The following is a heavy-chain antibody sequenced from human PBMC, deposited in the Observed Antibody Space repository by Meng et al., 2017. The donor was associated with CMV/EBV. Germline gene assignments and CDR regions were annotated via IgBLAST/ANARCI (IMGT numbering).Heavy chain of an antibody. CDR2: INEDGDST. J-gene: IGHJ6*02. CDR1: GFTFADYT. D-gene: IGHD5-12*01. V-gene: IGHV3-43*01. CDR3: ARAYSSSLHYAMDV. Sequence: GGSLRLSCAASGFTFADYTIHWVRQAPGKGLEWVSLINEDGDSTFYTGSVKGRFTVSRDNSKNSLYLQMDSLRTEDTAVYYCARAYSSSLHYAMDVWGQGTTVTVSS.